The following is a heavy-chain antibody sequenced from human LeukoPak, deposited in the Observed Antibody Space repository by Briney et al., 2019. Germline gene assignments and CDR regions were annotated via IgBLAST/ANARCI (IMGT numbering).Heavy chain of an antibody. V-gene: IGHV3-30*02. J-gene: IGHJ4*02. CDR2: IRYDGSNK. CDR1: GFTFSSYG. Sequence: GGSLRLSCAASGFTFSSYGMHWVRQAPGKGLEWVAFIRYDGSNKYYADSVKGRFTISRDNSKNTLYLQMNSLRAEDTAVYYCAKDHLWEAAAGPFDYWGQGTLVTVSS. CDR3: AKDHLWEAAAGPFDY. D-gene: IGHD6-13*01.